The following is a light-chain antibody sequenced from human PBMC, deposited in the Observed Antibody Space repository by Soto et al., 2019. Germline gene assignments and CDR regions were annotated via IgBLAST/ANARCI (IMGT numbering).Light chain of an antibody. CDR2: EAS. V-gene: IGKV3-11*01. Sequence: EIVLTQFPATLSLSPGERATLSCRASQSVSSYLAWYQQKPGQAPRLLIYEASNRATGIPARFSGSGSGTDFTLTISSLEPEDFAVYYCQQRSNWPLTFGGGTKVEIK. J-gene: IGKJ4*01. CDR1: QSVSSY. CDR3: QQRSNWPLT.